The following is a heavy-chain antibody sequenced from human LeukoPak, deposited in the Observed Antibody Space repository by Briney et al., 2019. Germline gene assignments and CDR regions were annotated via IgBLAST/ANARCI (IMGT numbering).Heavy chain of an antibody. CDR2: ISWNSGSI. V-gene: IGHV3-9*01. CDR1: GFTFDDYA. J-gene: IGHJ3*02. CDR3: AKGDDYGXXXXAFDI. D-gene: IGHD4-17*01. Sequence: GGSLRLSCAASGFTFDDYAMHWGRQAPGKGLEWVSGISWNSGSIGYADSVKGRFTISRDNAKNSLYLQMNSLRAEDTALYYCAKGDDYGXXXXAFDIWGQGXMVTVS.